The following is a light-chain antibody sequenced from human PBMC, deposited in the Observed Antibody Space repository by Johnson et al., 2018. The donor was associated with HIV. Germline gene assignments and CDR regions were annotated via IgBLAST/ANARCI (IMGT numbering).Light chain of an antibody. CDR2: DND. CDR1: SSNIGNNY. J-gene: IGLJ1*01. V-gene: IGLV1-51*02. CDR3: GTWDASLSVNV. Sequence: QSVLTQPPSVSAAPGQKVTISCSGSSSNIGNNYVSWYQQLPGTAPKLLIYDNDRRPSGVPDRFSGYKSGTSATLDITGLQRGDEADYYCGTWDASLSVNVFGPGTKVTVL.